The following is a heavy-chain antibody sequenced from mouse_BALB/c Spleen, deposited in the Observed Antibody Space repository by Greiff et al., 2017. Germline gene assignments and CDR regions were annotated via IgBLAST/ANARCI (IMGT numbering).Heavy chain of an antibody. Sequence: EVQGVESGGGLVQPGGSLKLSCAASGFTFSSYGMSWVRQTPDKRLELVATINSNGGSTYYPDSVKGRFTISRDNAKNTLYLQMSSLKSEDTAMYYCARDRDGSSFFDYWGQGTTLTVAS. CDR2: INSNGGST. V-gene: IGHV5-6-3*01. D-gene: IGHD1-1*01. CDR1: GFTFSSYG. J-gene: IGHJ2*01. CDR3: ARDRDGSSFFDY.